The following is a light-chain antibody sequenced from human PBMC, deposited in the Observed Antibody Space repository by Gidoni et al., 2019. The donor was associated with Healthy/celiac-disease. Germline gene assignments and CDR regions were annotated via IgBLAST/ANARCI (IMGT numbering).Light chain of an antibody. CDR3: QQSYSTLT. J-gene: IGKJ5*01. CDR1: RSISSY. V-gene: IGKV1-39*01. Sequence: DIQMTQSPSSLSASVGDRVTITCRASRSISSYLNWYQQKPGKAPKLLIYAASSLQSGVPSRFSGSGSGTDFTLTISSLQPEDFATYYCQQSYSTLTFXQXTRLEIK. CDR2: AAS.